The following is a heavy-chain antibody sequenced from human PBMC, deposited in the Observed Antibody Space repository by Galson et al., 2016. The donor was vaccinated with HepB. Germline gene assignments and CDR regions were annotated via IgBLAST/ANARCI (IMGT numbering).Heavy chain of an antibody. CDR3: VKPEAVTTLNYCYYLDV. Sequence: SLRLSCAASGFTFSDYTMHWVRQAPGKGLEFVSAININGDSTYYADSVRGRFAISRDNSKNTLYLQMNSLRAEDTAVYYCVKPEAVTTLNYCYYLDVWGKGAPVTVSS. CDR2: ININGDST. D-gene: IGHD4-17*01. J-gene: IGHJ6*03. V-gene: IGHV3-64D*06. CDR1: GFTFSDYT.